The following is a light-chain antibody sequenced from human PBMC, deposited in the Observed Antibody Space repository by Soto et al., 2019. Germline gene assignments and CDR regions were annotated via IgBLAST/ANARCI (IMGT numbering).Light chain of an antibody. CDR3: MQALHTLLT. CDR1: QSLLHSNGYNY. J-gene: IGKJ4*01. Sequence: DLVMTQSPLSLPVTPGEPASISCRSSQSLLHSNGYNYLDWYLQKPGQSPQLLIYLGSNRASGVTDRFSGSGSGTDFTLKISRGEAEDVGVYYCMQALHTLLTFGGGNKVEIK. CDR2: LGS. V-gene: IGKV2-28*01.